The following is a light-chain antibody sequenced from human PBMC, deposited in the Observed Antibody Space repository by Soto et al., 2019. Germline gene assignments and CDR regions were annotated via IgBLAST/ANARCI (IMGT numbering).Light chain of an antibody. Sequence: EVVLTQSPGTLSLSPGDRATLSCRASQSVSSSYLAWYQQKPGQAPRLLIYDASSRATGIPDRFSGSGSGTIFTITISRRKPEPFTVYYCKQSGSAFTFGPGTKGNIK. J-gene: IGKJ3*01. CDR3: KQSGSAFT. V-gene: IGKV3-20*01. CDR1: QSVSSSY. CDR2: DAS.